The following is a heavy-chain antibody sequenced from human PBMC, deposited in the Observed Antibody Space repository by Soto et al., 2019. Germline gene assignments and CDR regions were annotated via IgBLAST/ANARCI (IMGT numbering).Heavy chain of an antibody. CDR1: GFTVSSNY. CDR2: IYSGGTT. D-gene: IGHD3-22*01. Sequence: EVQLVESGGGLVQPGGSLRLSCAASGFTVSSNYMSWVRQAPGKGLEWVSVIYSGGTTYYADSVKGRFTISRDNSKNTLYPQMNSLRAEDTAVYYCARNGDSSDYRGWFDPWGQGTLVTVS. V-gene: IGHV3-66*01. J-gene: IGHJ5*02. CDR3: ARNGDSSDYRGWFDP.